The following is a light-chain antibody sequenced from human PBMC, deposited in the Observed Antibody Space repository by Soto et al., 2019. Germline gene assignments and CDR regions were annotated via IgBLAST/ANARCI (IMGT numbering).Light chain of an antibody. CDR1: QSVSGN. V-gene: IGKV3-15*01. CDR2: GAS. J-gene: IGKJ5*01. Sequence: EIVMTQSPATLSVSPGERATLSCRASQSVSGNLAWYQQKPGQAPSLLIYGASTRATGLPARFSGSGSGTESTLTISSLQSEEFAVYYCQQYNNWLITFGQGTRLEIK. CDR3: QQYNNWLIT.